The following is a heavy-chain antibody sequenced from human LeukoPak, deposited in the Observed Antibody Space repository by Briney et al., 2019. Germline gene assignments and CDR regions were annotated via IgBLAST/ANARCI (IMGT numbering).Heavy chain of an antibody. CDR2: IKQDGSEK. CDR3: ARDHYGSGSNPFDY. V-gene: IGHV3-7*01. Sequence: PGGSLRLSCAASGFTFSSYWMSWVRQAPGKGLEWVANIKQDGSEKYYVDSVKGRFTISRGNAKNSLYLQMNSLRAEDTAAYCCARDHYGSGSNPFDYWGQGTLVTVSS. J-gene: IGHJ4*02. CDR1: GFTFSSYW. D-gene: IGHD3-10*01.